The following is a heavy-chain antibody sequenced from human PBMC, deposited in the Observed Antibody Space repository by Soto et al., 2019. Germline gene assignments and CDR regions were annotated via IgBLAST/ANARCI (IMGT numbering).Heavy chain of an antibody. Sequence: SETLSLTCTVSGGSISSYYWSWIRQPAGEGLEWIGRIYTSGSTNYNPTLKSRVTMSVDTSKNQFSLKLSSVTAADTAVYYCARDSEVAARRTPHMYYYYGMDVWGQGTTVTVSS. CDR1: GGSISSYY. CDR3: ARDSEVAARRTPHMYYYYGMDV. V-gene: IGHV4-4*07. CDR2: IYTSGST. D-gene: IGHD6-6*01. J-gene: IGHJ6*02.